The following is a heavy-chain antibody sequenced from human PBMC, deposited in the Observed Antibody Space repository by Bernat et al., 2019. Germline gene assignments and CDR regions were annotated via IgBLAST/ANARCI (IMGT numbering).Heavy chain of an antibody. Sequence: EVQLVESGGGVVQLGGSLSPSCAASGFTFDDYAMHWARQVPGKGLEWVPLFRGDGGSTYNADSVKGRFTMSRDKSKNSLYLQVNSLRTGDTALYYCAKEGMGSGTYFDYWGQGTLVTVSS. CDR2: FRGDGGST. J-gene: IGHJ4*02. D-gene: IGHD1-1*01. CDR1: GFTFDDYA. V-gene: IGHV3-43*02. CDR3: AKEGMGSGTYFDY.